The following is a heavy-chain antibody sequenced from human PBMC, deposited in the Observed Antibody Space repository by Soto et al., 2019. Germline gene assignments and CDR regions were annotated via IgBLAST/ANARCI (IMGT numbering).Heavy chain of an antibody. CDR2: INAGNGNT. Sequence: ASVKVSCKASGYTFTTYALHWVRQAPGQRLEWMGWINAGNGNTKYSQKFQGRVTITRDTSATTAYVELSSLRSEDTAVYYCARAQYQLLPGFDYWGQGTLVTVPQ. V-gene: IGHV1-3*01. J-gene: IGHJ4*02. CDR1: GYTFTTYA. D-gene: IGHD2-2*01. CDR3: ARAQYQLLPGFDY.